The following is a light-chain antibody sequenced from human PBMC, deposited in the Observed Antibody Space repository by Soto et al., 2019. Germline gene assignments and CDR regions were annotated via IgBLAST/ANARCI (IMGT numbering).Light chain of an antibody. CDR3: QQYSSSPIT. J-gene: IGKJ5*01. Sequence: EIVLTQSPGTLSLSPGERATLSCRASQSVSNTYLAWYQQKPGQAPRLLIYGASNRATGIPDRFSGGGSGTDFSLTISRLDPEDFAVYYCQQYSSSPITFGQGTDWR. V-gene: IGKV3-20*01. CDR1: QSVSNTY. CDR2: GAS.